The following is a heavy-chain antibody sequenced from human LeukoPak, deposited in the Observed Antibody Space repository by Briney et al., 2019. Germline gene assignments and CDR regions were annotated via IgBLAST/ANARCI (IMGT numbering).Heavy chain of an antibody. D-gene: IGHD3-22*01. CDR3: ARGAETYYYDSSGYYEWTSRRPPPYFRH. CDR1: GYTFTSYG. Sequence: GASVKVSCKASGYTFTSYGISWVRQAPGQGLEWMGWISAYNGNTNYAQKLQGRVTMTTDTSTSTAYMGRRSLRSDDTAVYYCARGAETYYYDSSGYYEWTSRRPPPYFRHWGQGTLVTVSS. V-gene: IGHV1-18*01. J-gene: IGHJ1*01. CDR2: ISAYNGNT.